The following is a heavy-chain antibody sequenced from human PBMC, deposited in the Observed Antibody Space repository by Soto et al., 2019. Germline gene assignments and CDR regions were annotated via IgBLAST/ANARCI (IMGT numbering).Heavy chain of an antibody. CDR1: GGSVSSGSHY. CDR3: ARATTVTPVYFDY. D-gene: IGHD4-17*01. CDR2: IYYRGSA. V-gene: IGHV4-61*01. J-gene: IGHJ4*02. Sequence: SETLSLTCTASGGSVSSGSHYWNWIRQPPGKGLEWIGYIYYRGSANYNPSLKSRVTISVDTSKEEFTLKLSSVTAADTAMYYCARATTVTPVYFDYWGQGILVTV.